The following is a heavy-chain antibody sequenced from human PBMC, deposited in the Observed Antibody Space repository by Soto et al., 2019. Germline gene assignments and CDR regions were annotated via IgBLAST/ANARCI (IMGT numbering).Heavy chain of an antibody. Sequence: QVQLQESGPGLLKPSETLSLTCTVSGGSIRGHYWSWIRQPAGKGLEWIGRIYSSGSSNYNPSLKSRVTLSVDTSKSQISLKMRSVTAADMAVYYCARDSQIWFDPWGQGTLVTVSS. V-gene: IGHV4-4*07. CDR3: ARDSQIWFDP. CDR1: GGSIRGHY. J-gene: IGHJ5*02. CDR2: IYSSGSS.